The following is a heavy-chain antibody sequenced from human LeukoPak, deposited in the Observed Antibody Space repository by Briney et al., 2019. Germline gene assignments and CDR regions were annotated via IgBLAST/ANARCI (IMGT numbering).Heavy chain of an antibody. CDR2: ISGSGGST. D-gene: IGHD1-26*01. CDR3: AKYRTGPPSGLDV. J-gene: IGHJ6*02. CDR1: GFAVSTYA. V-gene: IGHV3-23*01. Sequence: GGSLRLSCAASGFAVSTYAMNWVRQAPGKGLEWVSGISGSGGSTWYADSVKGRFAISRDNSKNTLYLQMNRLRAEDTATYYCAKYRTGPPSGLDVWGQGTTVTVSS.